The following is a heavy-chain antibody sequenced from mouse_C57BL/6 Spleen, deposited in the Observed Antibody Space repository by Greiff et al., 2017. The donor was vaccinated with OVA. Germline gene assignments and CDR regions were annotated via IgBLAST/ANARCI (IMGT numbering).Heavy chain of an antibody. V-gene: IGHV5-16*01. J-gene: IGHJ4*01. CDR3: ARRRLRGYYAMDY. CDR1: GFTFSDYY. D-gene: IGHD2-4*01. Sequence: EVQLQESEGGLVQPGSSMKLSCTASGFTFSDYYMAWVRQGPEKGLEWVANINYDGSSTYYLDSLKSRFIISRDNAKNILYLQMSSLKSEDTATYCCARRRLRGYYAMDYWGQGTSVTVSS. CDR2: INYDGSST.